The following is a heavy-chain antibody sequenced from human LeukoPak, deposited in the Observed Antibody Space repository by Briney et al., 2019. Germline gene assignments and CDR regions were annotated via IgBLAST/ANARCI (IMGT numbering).Heavy chain of an antibody. D-gene: IGHD2-15*01. CDR3: AKVVVAAKSFDY. V-gene: IGHV3-53*01. J-gene: IGHJ4*02. CDR1: GFSVINNY. Sequence: PGGSLRLSCAASGFSVINNYVTWVRQAPGKGLEWVSVIYTGDRADYSDSVKGRFTISRDNSKNTLYLQMNSLRAEDTAVYYCAKVVVAAKSFDYWGQGTLVTVSS. CDR2: IYTGDRA.